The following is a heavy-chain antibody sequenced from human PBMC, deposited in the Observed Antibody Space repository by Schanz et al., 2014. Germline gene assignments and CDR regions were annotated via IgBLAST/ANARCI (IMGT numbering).Heavy chain of an antibody. Sequence: QVQLVQSGSELTRPGASVKVSCKASGYNFTTYTMNWVRQAPGQGLEWMGWINVYNGDTKFAKTFQDRVTLTTDTSTSTAYMELRSLRSEDTAVYYCASALTTWGGMDVWGQGTTVTVSS. J-gene: IGHJ6*02. V-gene: IGHV1-18*01. CDR1: GYNFTTYT. D-gene: IGHD4-4*01. CDR2: INVYNGDT. CDR3: ASALTTWGGMDV.